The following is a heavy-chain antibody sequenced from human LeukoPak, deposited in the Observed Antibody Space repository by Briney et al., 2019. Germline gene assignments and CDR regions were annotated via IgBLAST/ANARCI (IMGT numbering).Heavy chain of an antibody. CDR3: ARDPYYDSSGYLYFQH. D-gene: IGHD3-22*01. CDR1: GYTFTSYG. CDR2: ISAYNGNT. V-gene: IGHV1-18*01. J-gene: IGHJ1*01. Sequence: GASVKVSCKASGYTFTSYGISWVRQAPGQGLEWMGWISAYNGNTNYAQKLQGRVTMTTDTSTSTAYMELRSLRSDDTAVYYCARDPYYDSSGYLYFQHWGQGTLVTVSS.